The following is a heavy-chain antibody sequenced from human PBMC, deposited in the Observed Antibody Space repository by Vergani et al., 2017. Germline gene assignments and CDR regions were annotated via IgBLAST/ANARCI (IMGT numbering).Heavy chain of an antibody. V-gene: IGHV1-18*01. Sequence: QVQLVQSGAEVKKPGSSVKVSCKASGGTFSSYAISWVRQAPGQGLEWMGWISAYNGNTNYAQKLQGRVTMTTDTSTSTAYMELRSLRSDDTAVYYCAREYCSGGSCYFGYYYYGMDVWGQGTTVTVSS. CDR3: AREYCSGGSCYFGYYYYGMDV. CDR1: GGTFSSYA. J-gene: IGHJ6*02. CDR2: ISAYNGNT. D-gene: IGHD2-15*01.